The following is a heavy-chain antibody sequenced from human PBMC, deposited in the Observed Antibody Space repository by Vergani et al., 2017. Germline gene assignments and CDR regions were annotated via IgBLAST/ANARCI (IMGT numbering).Heavy chain of an antibody. CDR3: AIEGGSSSWYPIYYYYGMDV. CDR1: GGSFSGYY. J-gene: IGHJ6*02. D-gene: IGHD6-13*01. Sequence: QVQLQQWGAGLLKPSETLSLTCAVYGGSFSGYYWSWIRQPPGKGLEWIGEINHSGSTNYNPSLKSRVTISVDTSKNQVSLKLSSVTAADTAVYYCAIEGGSSSWYPIYYYYGMDVWGQGTTVTVSS. CDR2: INHSGST. V-gene: IGHV4-34*01.